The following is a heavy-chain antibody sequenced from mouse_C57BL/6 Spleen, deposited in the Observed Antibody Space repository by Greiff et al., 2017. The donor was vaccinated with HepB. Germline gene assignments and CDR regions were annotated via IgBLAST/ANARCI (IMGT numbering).Heavy chain of an antibody. V-gene: IGHV5-12*01. D-gene: IGHD1-1*01. CDR1: GFTFSDYY. J-gene: IGHJ1*03. CDR2: ISNGGGST. CDR3: ARHPDYYGSNWYFDV. Sequence: DVMLVESGGGLVQPGGSLKLSCAASGFTFSDYYMYWVRQTPEKRLEWVAYISNGGGSTYYPDTVKGRFTISRDNAKNTLYLQMSRLKSEDTAMYYCARHPDYYGSNWYFDVWGTGTTVTVSS.